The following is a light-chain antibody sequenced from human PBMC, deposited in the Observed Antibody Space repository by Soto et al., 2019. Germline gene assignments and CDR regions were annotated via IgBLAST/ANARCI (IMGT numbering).Light chain of an antibody. V-gene: IGKV1-5*01. Sequence: DLQMTQSPSTLSASVGDRVTITCRASQSISGWLAWYQQKPGKAPKVLIYDASTLESGVPSRFSGSGSGTEFTLTISSLQPDDFATYYCQQYNTYLYTFGQGTKLEIK. J-gene: IGKJ2*01. CDR3: QQYNTYLYT. CDR1: QSISGW. CDR2: DAS.